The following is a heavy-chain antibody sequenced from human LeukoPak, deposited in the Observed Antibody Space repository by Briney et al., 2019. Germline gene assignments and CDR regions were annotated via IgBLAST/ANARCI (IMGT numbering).Heavy chain of an antibody. Sequence: GGSLRLSCAASGFNFIDYSMNWVRQAPGKGLEWISYIGISSGNTKYADSVKGRFTISRDKARNSLYLQMNSLRVEDTAVYYCARDHRYAFDNWGHGTLDTVSS. D-gene: IGHD5-12*01. CDR3: ARDHRYAFDN. J-gene: IGHJ4*01. V-gene: IGHV3-48*01. CDR1: GFNFIDYS. CDR2: IGISSGNT.